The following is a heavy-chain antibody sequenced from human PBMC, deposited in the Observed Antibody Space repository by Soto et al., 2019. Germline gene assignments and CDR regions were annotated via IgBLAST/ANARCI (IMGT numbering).Heavy chain of an antibody. CDR3: ARARWYDAFDV. CDR2: IFHGGNT. D-gene: IGHD2-15*01. V-gene: IGHV4-38-2*01. CDR1: GFFISSGNY. Sequence: SETRSLTFAVSGFFISSGNYWGWVLKPPGKGLEWIGSIFHGGNTYYNPSLKSRVTISVDMSKNQFSLKLNSVTAADTAVYYCARARWYDAFDVWGQGTVVTVSS. J-gene: IGHJ3*01.